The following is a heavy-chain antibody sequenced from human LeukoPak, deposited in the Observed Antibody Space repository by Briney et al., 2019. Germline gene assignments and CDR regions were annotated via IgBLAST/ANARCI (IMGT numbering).Heavy chain of an antibody. D-gene: IGHD3-22*01. CDR3: ARSADRSGYFREITLYYFDY. Sequence: GGSLRLSCAASGFTFSDYFMSWVRQAPGKGLEWVSYISNRGSTIHYADSVRGRFTISRDNAKKSLYLQMNSLRAEDTAVYYCARSADRSGYFREITLYYFDYWGQGTLVTVSS. J-gene: IGHJ4*02. V-gene: IGHV3-11*01. CDR2: ISNRGSTI. CDR1: GFTFSDYF.